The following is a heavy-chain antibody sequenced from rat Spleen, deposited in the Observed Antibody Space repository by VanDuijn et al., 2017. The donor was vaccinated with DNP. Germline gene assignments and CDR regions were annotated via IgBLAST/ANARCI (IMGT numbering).Heavy chain of an antibody. CDR3: TTITIAAISLYVMDA. J-gene: IGHJ4*01. Sequence: EVQLVESGGGLVQPGRSMKLSCAASGFTFSNYDMAWVRQAPTKGLAWVASISYDGSSTYYRDSVKGRFTISRDNAKSTLYLQMDSLRSEDTATYYCTTITIAAISLYVMDAWGQGASVTVSS. V-gene: IGHV5-20*01. CDR1: GFTFSNYD. D-gene: IGHD1-2*01. CDR2: ISYDGSST.